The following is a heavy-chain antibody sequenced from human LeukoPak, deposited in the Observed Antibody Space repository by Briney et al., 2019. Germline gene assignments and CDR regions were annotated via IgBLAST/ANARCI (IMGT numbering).Heavy chain of an antibody. V-gene: IGHV3-9*01. J-gene: IGHJ6*02. D-gene: IGHD2-2*01. CDR2: ISWNSGSI. Sequence: GGSLRLSCAASGFTFDDYAMHWVRQAPGKGLEWVSGISWNSGSIGYADSVKGRFTISRDNAKNSLYLQMNSLKAEDTALYYCAKDMGPYIVVVPAAMMSGGDYYYYGMDVWGQGTTVTVSS. CDR1: GFTFDDYA. CDR3: AKDMGPYIVVVPAAMMSGGDYYYYGMDV.